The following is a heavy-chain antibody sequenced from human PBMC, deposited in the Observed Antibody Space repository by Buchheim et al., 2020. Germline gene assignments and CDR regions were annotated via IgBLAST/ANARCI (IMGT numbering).Heavy chain of an antibody. CDR1: GFTVSNYA. V-gene: IGHV3-23*04. J-gene: IGHJ6*02. Sequence: EVQMVESGGGLVQPGGSLRLSCAASGFTVSNYAMSWVRQAPGKGLEWVSTISGSGNFPYYTDSVKGRFTISRDNSKNTLYLLMNSLRAEDAAVYYCAKDYKWLVGSYYFYYGMDVWGQGTT. CDR3: AKDYKWLVGSYYFYYGMDV. CDR2: ISGSGNFP. D-gene: IGHD6-19*01.